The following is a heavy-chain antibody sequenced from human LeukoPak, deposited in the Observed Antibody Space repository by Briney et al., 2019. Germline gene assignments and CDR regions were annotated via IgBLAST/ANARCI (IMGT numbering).Heavy chain of an antibody. CDR3: ARHGYSSSW. J-gene: IGHJ4*02. CDR1: GGSFSGYY. CDR2: INHSGST. V-gene: IGHV4-34*01. D-gene: IGHD6-13*01. Sequence: SETLSLTCAVYGGSFSGYYWSWIRQPPGKGLEWIGEINHSGSTNYNPSLKSRVTISVDTSKNQFSLKLSSVTAADTAVYYCARHGYSSSWWGQGTLVTVSS.